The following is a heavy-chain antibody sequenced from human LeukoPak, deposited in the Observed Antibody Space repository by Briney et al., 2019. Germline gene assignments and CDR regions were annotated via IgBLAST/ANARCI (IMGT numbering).Heavy chain of an antibody. CDR1: GFTFDDYA. J-gene: IGHJ6*02. CDR2: ISWDGGST. D-gene: IGHD2-15*01. CDR3: AKDRALVAATQYYYYGMDV. V-gene: IGHV3-43D*03. Sequence: GGSLRLSCAASGFTFDDYAMHWVRQAPGKGLEWVSLISWDGGSTYYADSVKGRFTISRDNSKNSLYLQMNSLRAEDIALYYCAKDRALVAATQYYYYGMDVWGQGTTVTVSS.